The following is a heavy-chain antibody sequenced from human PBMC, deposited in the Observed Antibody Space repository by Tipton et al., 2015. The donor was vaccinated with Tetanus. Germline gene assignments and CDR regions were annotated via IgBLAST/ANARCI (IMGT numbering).Heavy chain of an antibody. CDR1: GGSMSNNY. D-gene: IGHD2-2*01. CDR3: ARRSYCSSSRCFDAFDL. V-gene: IGHV4-59*01. J-gene: IGHJ3*01. Sequence: TLSLTCTVSGGSMSNNYWSWIRQPPGKGLEWIGYIFHSGSTNYSPSLKSRVAISMDTSKNQISLKLSSVTAADTAVYYCARRSYCSSSRCFDAFDLWGQGTMVTVSS. CDR2: IFHSGST.